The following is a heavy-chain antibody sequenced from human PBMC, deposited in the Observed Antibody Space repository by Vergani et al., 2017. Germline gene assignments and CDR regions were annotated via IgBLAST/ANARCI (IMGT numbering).Heavy chain of an antibody. CDR3: AKHHRYDGSSGDAFDI. CDR1: GGSISSGGYY. CDR2: IYYSGST. J-gene: IGHJ3*02. D-gene: IGHD3-22*01. V-gene: IGHV4-31*03. Sequence: QVQLQESGPGLVKPSQTLSLTCTVSGGSISSGGYYWSWIRQHPGKGLEWIGYIYYSGSTYYNPSLKSRVTISVDTSKNQFSLKLSSVTAADTAVYYCAKHHRYDGSSGDAFDIWGQGTMVTVSA.